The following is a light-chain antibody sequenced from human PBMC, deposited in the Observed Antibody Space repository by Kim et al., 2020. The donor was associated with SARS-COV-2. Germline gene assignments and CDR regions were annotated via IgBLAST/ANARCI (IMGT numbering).Light chain of an antibody. J-gene: IGLJ2*01. CDR2: YDS. V-gene: IGLV3-21*04. CDR1: NIGSKS. Sequence: PGKTARITCGGNNIGSKSVHWYQQKPGQAPVLVIYYDSDRPSGIPERFSGSNSGNTVTLTISRVEAGDEADYYCQVWDSSSDHVVFGGGTQLTVL. CDR3: QVWDSSSDHVV.